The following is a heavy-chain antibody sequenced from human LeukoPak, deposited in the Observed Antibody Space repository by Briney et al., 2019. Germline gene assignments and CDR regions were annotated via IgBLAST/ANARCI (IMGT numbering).Heavy chain of an antibody. CDR1: GYSFTSYW. V-gene: IGHV5-51*01. J-gene: IGHJ6*02. Sequence: GESLKISCKGSGYSFTSYWIGWVRQMPGKGLEWMGIIYPGDSDTRYSPSFQGQVTISADKSISTAYLQWSSLKASDTAMYYCARPLEFGPHTTGYGMDVWGQGTTVTVSS. CDR2: IYPGDSDT. D-gene: IGHD2/OR15-2a*01. CDR3: ARPLEFGPHTTGYGMDV.